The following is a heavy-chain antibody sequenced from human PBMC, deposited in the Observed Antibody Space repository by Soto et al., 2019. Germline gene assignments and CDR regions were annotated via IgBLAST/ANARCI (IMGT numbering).Heavy chain of an antibody. CDR3: AREAIVVVSAAFYYYYYGMEV. J-gene: IGHJ6*01. D-gene: IGHD2-2*01. CDR1: VGSFSGYY. Sequence: WETLSLTCAFYVGSFSGYYWSCIRHPPGKWLEWIGEINHSGSTNYTPSLKSRVTISVDTSKNQFSLKLSSVTAADTDVYYCAREAIVVVSAAFYYYYYGMEVWGQEPTV. CDR2: INHSGST. V-gene: IGHV4-34*01.